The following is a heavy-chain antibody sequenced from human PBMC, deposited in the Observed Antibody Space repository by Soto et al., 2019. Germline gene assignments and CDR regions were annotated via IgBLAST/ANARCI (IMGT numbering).Heavy chain of an antibody. CDR3: AKDSFVDTAMSTYYYYYYGMDV. CDR2: ISGSGGST. J-gene: IGHJ6*02. Sequence: GGSLRLSCAASGFTFSSYAMSWVRQAPGKGLEWVSAISGSGGSTYYADSVKGRFTISRDNSKNTLYLQMNSLRAEDTAVYYCAKDSFVDTAMSTYYYYYYGMDVWGQGTTVTVSS. V-gene: IGHV3-23*01. CDR1: GFTFSSYA. D-gene: IGHD5-18*01.